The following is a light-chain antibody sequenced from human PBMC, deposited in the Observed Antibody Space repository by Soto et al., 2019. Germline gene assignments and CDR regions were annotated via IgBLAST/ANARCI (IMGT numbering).Light chain of an antibody. CDR1: SSNIGGTNY. V-gene: IGLV1-47*02. CDR2: SNN. J-gene: IGLJ2*01. Sequence: VLTQPPSASGTPGQKVFISCSGSSSNIGGTNYAYWYQQLPGAAPKLLMHSNNLRPSGVPERISGSKFGTAASLAISGLRSEDEAVYYCASWDDRLGAVIFGGGTKVTVL. CDR3: ASWDDRLGAVI.